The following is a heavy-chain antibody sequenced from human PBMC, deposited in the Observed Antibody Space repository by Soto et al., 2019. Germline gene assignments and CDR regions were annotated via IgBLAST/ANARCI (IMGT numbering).Heavy chain of an antibody. Sequence: GGSLRLSCAASGFTFSSYGMHWVRQAPGKGLEWVAVIWYDGSNKYYADSVKGRFTISRDNSKNTLYLQMNSLRAEDTAVYYCARDRAPTNIRGYYYYGMDVWGQGTTVTVSS. CDR1: GFTFSSYG. D-gene: IGHD3-10*01. V-gene: IGHV3-33*01. CDR3: ARDRAPTNIRGYYYYGMDV. CDR2: IWYDGSNK. J-gene: IGHJ6*02.